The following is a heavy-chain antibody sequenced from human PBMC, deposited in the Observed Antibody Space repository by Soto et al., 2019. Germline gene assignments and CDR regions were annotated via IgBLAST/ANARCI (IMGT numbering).Heavy chain of an antibody. J-gene: IGHJ4*02. CDR2: INHSGST. CDR1: GGSFSGYY. CDR3: AREYGDYGVIDY. D-gene: IGHD4-17*01. Sequence: QVQLQQWGAGLLKPSETLSLTCAVYGGSFSGYYWAGIGQPPGKGLEWIGEINHSGSTNYNPSLKSRVTISVDTSKNQFSLKLSSVTAADTAVYYCAREYGDYGVIDYWGQGTLVTVSS. V-gene: IGHV4-34*01.